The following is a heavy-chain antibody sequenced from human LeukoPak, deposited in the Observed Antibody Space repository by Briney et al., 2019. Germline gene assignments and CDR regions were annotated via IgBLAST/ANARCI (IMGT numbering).Heavy chain of an antibody. CDR1: GGTFSSYA. CDR2: IIPILGIA. V-gene: IGHV1-69*04. J-gene: IGHJ4*02. CDR3: ATPRTYDSSGIYFDY. Sequence: GASVKVSCKASGGTFSSYAISWVRQAPGQGLEWMGRIIPILGIANYAQKFQGRVTITADKSTSTAYMELSSLRSEDTAVYYCATPRTYDSSGIYFDYWGQGTLVTVSS. D-gene: IGHD3-22*01.